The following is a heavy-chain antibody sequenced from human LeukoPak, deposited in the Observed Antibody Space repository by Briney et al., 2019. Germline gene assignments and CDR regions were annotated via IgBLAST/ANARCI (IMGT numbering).Heavy chain of an antibody. J-gene: IGHJ4*02. CDR3: ARDHMVRGVTNFDY. CDR1: GFTFSSYG. V-gene: IGHV3-30*02. CDR2: MRYDGSNK. D-gene: IGHD3-10*01. Sequence: GGSLRLPCAASGFTFSSYGMHWVRQAPGKGLEWVAFMRYDGSNKYYADSVKGRFTISRDNSKNTLYLQMNSLRAEDTAVYYCARDHMVRGVTNFDYWGQGTLVTVSS.